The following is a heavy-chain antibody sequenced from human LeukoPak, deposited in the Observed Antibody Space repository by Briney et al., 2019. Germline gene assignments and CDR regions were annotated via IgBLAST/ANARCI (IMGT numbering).Heavy chain of an antibody. Sequence: SETLSLTCAVYGGSFSGYYWSWIRQPPGKGLEWIGEINHSGSTNYNPSLKSRVTISVDTSKNQFSLKLSSVTAADTAVYYCARRVPYYYYYYMDVWGKGTTVTISS. CDR2: INHSGST. CDR1: GGSFSGYY. CDR3: ARRVPYYYYYYMDV. J-gene: IGHJ6*03. V-gene: IGHV4-34*01.